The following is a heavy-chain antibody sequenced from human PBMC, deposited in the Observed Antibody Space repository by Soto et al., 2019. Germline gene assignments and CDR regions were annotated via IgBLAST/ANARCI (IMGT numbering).Heavy chain of an antibody. D-gene: IGHD1-1*01. CDR2: IIPILGIP. J-gene: IGHJ1*01. CDR1: GGTFNSYT. V-gene: IGHV1-69*02. CDR3: ARTAAVYRHNMHPAEISQP. Sequence: QVQLVQSGAEVKKPGSSVKVSCQASGGTFNSYTITWVRQAPGQGLEWMGRIIPILGIPKYAKTFQGRVTITADTSTSTVYMERSSLKSADTAVYYCARTAAVYRHNMHPAEISQPWGQGTLVTVSP.